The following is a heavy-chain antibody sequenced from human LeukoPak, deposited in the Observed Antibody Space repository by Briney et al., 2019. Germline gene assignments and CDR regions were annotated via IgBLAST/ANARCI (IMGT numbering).Heavy chain of an antibody. V-gene: IGHV1-46*01. CDR3: ARRDGYNDAYDI. D-gene: IGHD5-24*01. CDR2: INPGGDNT. J-gene: IGHJ3*02. CDR1: GYTFTGYY. Sequence: VKVSCKASGYTFTGYYMHWVRQAPGQGLEWMGLINPGGDNTNYAQNFQGRVTMTRDTSASTVYMELSSLRSEDTAIYYCARRDGYNDAYDIWGQGTVVTVPS.